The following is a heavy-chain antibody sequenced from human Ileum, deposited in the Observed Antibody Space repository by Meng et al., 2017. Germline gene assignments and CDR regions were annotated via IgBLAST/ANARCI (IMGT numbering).Heavy chain of an antibody. D-gene: IGHD6-6*01. J-gene: IGHJ4*02. CDR1: GGSATIGSYY. V-gene: IGHV4-61*01. CDR3: ARSSTSPASYFFDY. CDR2: IYYSGGT. Sequence: HVQRQEAERGVVMPSATPSLSCTCLGGSATIGSYYMSWIRQPPGKGLEWIGHIYYSGGTNYNPSLKSRVTITVDMSKNQFSLKLNSVTAADTAIYFCARSSTSPASYFFDYWGQGTLVTVSS.